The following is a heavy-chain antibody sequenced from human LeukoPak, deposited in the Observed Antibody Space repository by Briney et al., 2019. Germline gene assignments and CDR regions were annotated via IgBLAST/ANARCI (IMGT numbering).Heavy chain of an antibody. CDR1: GYTFTSYA. D-gene: IGHD3-22*01. Sequence: ASVKVSCKAAGYTFTSYAMHWVRQAHGQRLEWMGWINAGNGNTKYSQEFQGRVTITRDTSASTAYMDLSSLRSEDTAVYYCARYYYDSSGVRIFDYWGQGTLVTVSS. J-gene: IGHJ4*02. V-gene: IGHV1-3*01. CDR2: INAGNGNT. CDR3: ARYYYDSSGVRIFDY.